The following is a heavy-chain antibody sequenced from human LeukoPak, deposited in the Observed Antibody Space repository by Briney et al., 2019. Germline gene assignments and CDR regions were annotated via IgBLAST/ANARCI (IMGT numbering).Heavy chain of an antibody. CDR2: TSAYNGNT. J-gene: IGHJ4*02. CDR3: ARDDWQWLELDY. D-gene: IGHD6-19*01. Sequence: ASVKVSCKASGYTFTSYGISWVRQAPGQGLEWMGWTSAYNGNTNYAQKLQGRVTMTTDTSTSTAYVELRSLRSDDTAVYYCARDDWQWLELDYWGQGTLVTVSS. V-gene: IGHV1-18*01. CDR1: GYTFTSYG.